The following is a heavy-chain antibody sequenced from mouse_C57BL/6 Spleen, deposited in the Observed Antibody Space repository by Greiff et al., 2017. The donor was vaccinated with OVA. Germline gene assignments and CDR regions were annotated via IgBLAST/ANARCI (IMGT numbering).Heavy chain of an antibody. Sequence: QVQLKESGAELVRPGASVTLSCKASGYTFTDYEMHWVKQTPVHGLEWIGAIDPETGGTAYNQKFKGKAILTADKSSSTAYMELRSLTSEDSAVYYCTRMRDYYGSSYDYWGQGTTLTVSS. CDR3: TRMRDYYGSSYDY. CDR2: IDPETGGT. CDR1: GYTFTDYE. J-gene: IGHJ2*01. V-gene: IGHV1-15*01. D-gene: IGHD1-1*01.